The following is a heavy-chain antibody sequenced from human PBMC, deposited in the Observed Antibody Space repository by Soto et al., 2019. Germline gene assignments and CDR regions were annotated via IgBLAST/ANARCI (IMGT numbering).Heavy chain of an antibody. V-gene: IGHV3-23*01. D-gene: IGHD3-22*01. J-gene: IGHJ4*02. CDR3: AKGGYYYDTSGPTFEY. CDR2: ISGSGGTS. Sequence: GGSLRLSCAAPGFTFSSYAMSWVRQAPGKGLEWVSAISGSGGTSYYADSVKGRFTLSRDNSKNTLYLQMNSLRAEDTAVYYCAKGGYYYDTSGPTFEYWGQGTLVTVSS. CDR1: GFTFSSYA.